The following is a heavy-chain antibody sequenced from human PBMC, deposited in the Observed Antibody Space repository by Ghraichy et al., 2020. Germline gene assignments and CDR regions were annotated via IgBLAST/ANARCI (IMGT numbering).Heavy chain of an antibody. CDR1: GFSFSNYI. J-gene: IGHJ6*02. Sequence: LSFTCAASGFSFSNYIMNWVRQAPGKGLEWVSHISSSSRTISYADSVKGRFTVSRDNAKNSLFLQMNSLRDEDTAVYYCARASRVVRFYYYDALAVWGQGTTVTVSS. V-gene: IGHV3-48*02. CDR3: ARASRVVRFYYYDALAV. D-gene: IGHD4-23*01. CDR2: ISSSSRTI.